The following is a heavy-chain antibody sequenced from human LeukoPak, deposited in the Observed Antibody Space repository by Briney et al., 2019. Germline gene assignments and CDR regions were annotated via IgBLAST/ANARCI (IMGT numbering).Heavy chain of an antibody. J-gene: IGHJ5*02. Sequence: TSETLSLTCTVSGASIRNYYWSWIRQSPGKGLEWIGYIYYSGSTNYNPSLESRVAMSVDTSKDQFSLRLSSVTAADTAIYYCARRYSSSWYVGFFDPWGQGTLVTVSS. CDR2: IYYSGST. D-gene: IGHD6-13*01. V-gene: IGHV4-59*08. CDR3: ARRYSSSWYVGFFDP. CDR1: GASIRNYY.